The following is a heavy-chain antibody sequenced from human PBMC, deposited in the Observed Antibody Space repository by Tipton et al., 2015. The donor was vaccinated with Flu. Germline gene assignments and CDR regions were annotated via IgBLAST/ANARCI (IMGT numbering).Heavy chain of an antibody. CDR2: IRSDGTYK. Sequence: QVQLVQSGGGLIQPGGSLRLSCAASGFTVSSNYMTWVRQAPGKGLEWVASIRSDGTYKYYKGSVKGRFTISRDNSRNTVYLQMNILGAEDMAVYHCAAQDLGFDSWGQGVLVTVSS. CDR3: AAQDLGFDS. J-gene: IGHJ4*02. V-gene: IGHV3-30*02. D-gene: IGHD7-27*01. CDR1: GFTVSSNY.